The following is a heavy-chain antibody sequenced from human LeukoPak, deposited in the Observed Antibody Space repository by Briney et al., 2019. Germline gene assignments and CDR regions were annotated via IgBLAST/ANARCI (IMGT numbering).Heavy chain of an antibody. J-gene: IGHJ6*03. Sequence: GGSLRLSCAASGFTLSSYAMSWVRQAPGKGLEWVSAISGSGGSTYYADSVKGRFTISRDNAKNSLYLQMNSLRAEDTAVYYCARALYDISLYYYYYMDVWGKGTTVTISS. CDR3: ARALYDISLYYYYYMDV. D-gene: IGHD3-9*01. CDR2: ISGSGGST. CDR1: GFTLSSYA. V-gene: IGHV3-23*01.